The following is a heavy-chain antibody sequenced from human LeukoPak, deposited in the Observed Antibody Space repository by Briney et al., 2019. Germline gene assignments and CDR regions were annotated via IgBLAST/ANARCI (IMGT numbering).Heavy chain of an antibody. D-gene: IGHD2-8*01. Sequence: GGSLRLSCAASGFSFSSYEMNWVRQAPGKGLEWVSYINHIGDIIYYADSVKGRFTISRDNAMNSLYLQMNSLRAEDTAVYHCVREGLGFAHGFDYWGQGALVIVSS. CDR3: VREGLGFAHGFDY. V-gene: IGHV3-48*03. CDR1: GFSFSSYE. CDR2: INHIGDII. J-gene: IGHJ4*02.